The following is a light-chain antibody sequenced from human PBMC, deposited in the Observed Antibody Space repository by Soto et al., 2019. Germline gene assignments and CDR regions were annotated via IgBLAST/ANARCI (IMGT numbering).Light chain of an antibody. CDR1: QSVLYSSNNKNY. V-gene: IGKV4-1*01. J-gene: IGKJ2*01. CDR3: QQYYTTPYT. Sequence: DIVMTQSPDSLTVSLGETATINCESSQSVLYSSNNKNYLAWYQQKLGQPPKLLIYWASTRESGVPDRFSGSGSGSDFTLTISSLQAADVAVYYCQQYYTTPYTFGQGTKVDIK. CDR2: WAS.